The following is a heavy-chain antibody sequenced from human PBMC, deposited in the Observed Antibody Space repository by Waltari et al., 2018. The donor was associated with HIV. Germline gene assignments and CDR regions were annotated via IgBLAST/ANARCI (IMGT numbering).Heavy chain of an antibody. CDR3: ARGGFYGSGSKVN. J-gene: IGHJ4*02. CDR1: GSPFSSYW. Sequence: EVQLVESGGGLVQPGGSLRLSCAASGSPFSSYWLRWVRQAPGKGLEGVANKKQDGSEKYYVDSVNGRFTISRDNAENSLYLQMNSLRAEDTAVYYCARGGFYGSGSKVNWGQGTLVTVSS. V-gene: IGHV3-7*04. CDR2: KKQDGSEK. D-gene: IGHD3-10*01.